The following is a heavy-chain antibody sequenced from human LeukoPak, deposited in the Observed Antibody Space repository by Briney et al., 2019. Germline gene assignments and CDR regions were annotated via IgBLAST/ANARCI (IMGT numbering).Heavy chain of an antibody. J-gene: IGHJ5*02. Sequence: SETLSLTCTVSGGSISSYYWSWIRQPPGKGLEWIGYIYYSGSTNHNPSLKSRVTISVDTSKNQFSLKLSSVTAADTAVYYCARATDYGDYYNWFDPWGQGTLVTVSS. CDR2: IYYSGST. D-gene: IGHD4-17*01. CDR1: GGSISSYY. CDR3: ARATDYGDYYNWFDP. V-gene: IGHV4-59*01.